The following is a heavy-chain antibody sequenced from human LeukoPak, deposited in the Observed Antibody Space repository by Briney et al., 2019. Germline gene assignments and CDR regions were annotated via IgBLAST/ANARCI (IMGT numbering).Heavy chain of an antibody. J-gene: IGHJ4*02. Sequence: QPGGSLRLSCVASGFTFTGHSMHWVRQPPGKGLEWVAVVGSDEKTIFYADSLKGRFTISRDNSKNTLYLQMNSLRDEDTAVYYCARERQVGGTPFDYWGQGSLVTVSS. CDR3: ARERQVGGTPFDY. CDR2: VGSDEKTI. V-gene: IGHV3-30*04. D-gene: IGHD1-26*01. CDR1: GFTFTGHS.